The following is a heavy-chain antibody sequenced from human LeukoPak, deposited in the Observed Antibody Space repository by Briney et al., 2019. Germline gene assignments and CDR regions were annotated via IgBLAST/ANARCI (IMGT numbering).Heavy chain of an antibody. D-gene: IGHD3-22*01. CDR1: GGSISSYY. V-gene: IGHV4-4*07. CDR3: ARGDYYDSSLDY. Sequence: SETXXLTCTXXGGSISSYYWSWIRQPAGKGLEWIGRIYTSGSTNYKPSLKRRVTISVETSKNKFSLKLSSVTAADTAVYYCARGDYYDSSLDYWGQGTLVTVSS. J-gene: IGHJ4*02. CDR2: IYTSGST.